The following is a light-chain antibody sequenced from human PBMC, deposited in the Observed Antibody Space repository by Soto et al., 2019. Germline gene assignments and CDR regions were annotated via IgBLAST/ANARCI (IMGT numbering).Light chain of an antibody. J-gene: IGLJ3*02. Sequence: NFMLTQPHSVSESPGKTVTISCTRSSGSIADHYVQWYQQRPGSAPTTLIYNDDQRPSGVPDRFSASIVSSSNSASLTISGLKPEDEADYYCQSFDIRDQFYDNSDAWVFGGGTKLTVL. V-gene: IGLV6-57*04. CDR2: NDD. CDR3: QSFDIRDQFYDNSDAWV. CDR1: SGSIADHY.